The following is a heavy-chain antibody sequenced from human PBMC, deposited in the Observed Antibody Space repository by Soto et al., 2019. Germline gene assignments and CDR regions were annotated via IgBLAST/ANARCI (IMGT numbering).Heavy chain of an antibody. Sequence: VQLVESGGGVVQPGRSLRLSCAASGFTFSSYAMSWVRQAPGKGLEWVSAISGSGGTTYYADSVRGRFTISRDNSENTLYLQMNSLRADDTAVYYCAKDSPSHVGGWELPFDYWGQGTLVTVSS. D-gene: IGHD2-21*01. CDR1: GFTFSSYA. CDR3: AKDSPSHVGGWELPFDY. J-gene: IGHJ4*02. CDR2: ISGSGGTT. V-gene: IGHV3-23*04.